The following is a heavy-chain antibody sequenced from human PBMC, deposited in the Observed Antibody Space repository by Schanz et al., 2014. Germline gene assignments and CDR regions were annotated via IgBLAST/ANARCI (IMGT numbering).Heavy chain of an antibody. CDR3: AKGAVEMSTGLGGS. V-gene: IGHV3-43*01. D-gene: IGHD3-16*01. J-gene: IGHJ5*02. Sequence: VPLVESGGVVVQPGGSLRLSCAASGFTFDDYTMHWVRQAPGKGLEWVSLITWDGGITYYADSLKGRFTISRDNSKNSLYLQMNSLRTEDTALYYCAKGAVEMSTGLGGSWGQGTLVTVSS. CDR1: GFTFDDYT. CDR2: ITWDGGIT.